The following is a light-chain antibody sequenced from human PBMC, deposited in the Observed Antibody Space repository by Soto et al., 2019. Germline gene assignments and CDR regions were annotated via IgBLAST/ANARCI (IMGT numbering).Light chain of an antibody. J-gene: IGKJ3*01. Sequence: AIRMTQSPSSFSASTGDRVTITCRASQGISSYLAWYQQKPGKAPKLLIYAASTLQSGVPSRFSGSGSGTDITLTISCLQSEDFATYYCQQYYSYPPLFGPGTKVDIK. CDR1: QGISSY. CDR2: AAS. V-gene: IGKV1-8*01. CDR3: QQYYSYPPL.